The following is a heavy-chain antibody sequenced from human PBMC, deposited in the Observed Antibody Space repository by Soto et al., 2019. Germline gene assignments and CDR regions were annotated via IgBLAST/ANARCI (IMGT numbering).Heavy chain of an antibody. Sequence: PGGSLRLSCAASGFTFSNAWVNWVRQAPGKGLEWVGRIKSKTDGGTTDYAAPVKGRFTISRDDSKNTLYLQMNSLKTEDTAVYYCTTADIVVVVAATQEYYFDYWGQGTLVTVSS. CDR3: TTADIVVVVAATQEYYFDY. V-gene: IGHV3-15*07. D-gene: IGHD2-15*01. CDR2: IKSKTDGGTT. J-gene: IGHJ4*02. CDR1: GFTFSNAW.